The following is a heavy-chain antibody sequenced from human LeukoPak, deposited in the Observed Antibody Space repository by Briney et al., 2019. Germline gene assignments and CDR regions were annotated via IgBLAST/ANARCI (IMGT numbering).Heavy chain of an antibody. CDR2: INAGNGNT. J-gene: IGHJ4*02. Sequence: GAPVKVSCKASGYTFTSYAMHWVRQAPGQRLEWMGWINAGNGNTKYSQKFQGRVTITRDTSASTAYMELSSLRSEDTAVYYCAREKYYYDSPAHYWGQGTLVTVSS. CDR1: GYTFTSYA. CDR3: AREKYYYDSPAHY. D-gene: IGHD3-22*01. V-gene: IGHV1-3*01.